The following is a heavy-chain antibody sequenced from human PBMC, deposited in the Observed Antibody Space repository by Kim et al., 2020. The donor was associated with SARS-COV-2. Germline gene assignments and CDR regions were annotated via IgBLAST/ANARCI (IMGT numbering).Heavy chain of an antibody. J-gene: IGHJ4*02. Sequence: ADSVKGRFTISRDNAKNSLYLQMNSLRAEDTAVYYCARVGYYDSSAIDYWGQGTLVTVSS. V-gene: IGHV3-21*01. D-gene: IGHD3-22*01. CDR3: ARVGYYDSSAIDY.